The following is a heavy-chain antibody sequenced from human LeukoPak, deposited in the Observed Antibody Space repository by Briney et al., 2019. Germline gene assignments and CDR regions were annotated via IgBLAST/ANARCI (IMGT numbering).Heavy chain of an antibody. D-gene: IGHD1-26*01. CDR1: GFTFSSYS. CDR3: ARGVGAADY. V-gene: IGHV3-48*01. J-gene: IGHJ4*02. Sequence: PGGSLRLSCAASGFTFSSYSMNWVRQAPGKGLEWVSYISSSSSTIYYADSVKGRFTISRGNAKNSLYLQMNSLRPEDTAVYYCARGVGAADYWGQGTLVTVSS. CDR2: ISSSSSTI.